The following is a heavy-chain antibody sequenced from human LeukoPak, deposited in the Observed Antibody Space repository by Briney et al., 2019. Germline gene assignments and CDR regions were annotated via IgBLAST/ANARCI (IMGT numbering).Heavy chain of an antibody. J-gene: IGHJ4*02. CDR2: IYYSGST. CDR1: GGSVSSGYYY. V-gene: IGHV4-61*01. D-gene: IGHD6-6*01. Sequence: SEALSLTCTVSGGSVSSGYYYWGWIRQAPGKGLEWIGNIYYSGSTNYNPSLQSRVTISRDTTKNQFSLKLSSVTAADTAVYYCVRDRGSEVFDYWGPGTLSTASS. CDR3: VRDRGSEVFDY.